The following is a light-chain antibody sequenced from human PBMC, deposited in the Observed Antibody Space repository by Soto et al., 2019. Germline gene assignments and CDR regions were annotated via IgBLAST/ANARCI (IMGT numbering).Light chain of an antibody. V-gene: IGKV3-15*01. J-gene: IGKJ1*01. Sequence: EIVMTQSPATLPVSPGERATLSCRADQSIRSNLAWYQQKAGQAPRLLIYGTSTRATGVPARFSGGGSGTEFTLSISSLQSEDFALYYCQQYDNWPWTFGQGTKVEI. CDR1: QSIRSN. CDR2: GTS. CDR3: QQYDNWPWT.